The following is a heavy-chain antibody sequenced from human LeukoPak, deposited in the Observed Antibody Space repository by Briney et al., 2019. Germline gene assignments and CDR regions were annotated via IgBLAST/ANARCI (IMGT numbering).Heavy chain of an antibody. Sequence: GGSLRLSCAASGFTFSSFDMHWVRQPTGQGLEWVSTIGTASDTYYSGSVEGRFTLSRDNTKNSLYLQMNSLTAGDTAVYYCARGPPRGKYYYMDVWGKGTTVTVSS. J-gene: IGHJ6*03. CDR2: IGTASDT. CDR1: GFTFSSFD. D-gene: IGHD1-1*01. V-gene: IGHV3-13*01. CDR3: ARGPPRGKYYYMDV.